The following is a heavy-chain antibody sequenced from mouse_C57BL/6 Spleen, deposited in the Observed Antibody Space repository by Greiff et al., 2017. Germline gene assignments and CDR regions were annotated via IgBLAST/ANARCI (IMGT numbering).Heavy chain of an antibody. CDR3: GRMGYDEGDYYAMDY. Sequence: QVQLQQSGAELAKPGASVKLSCKASGYTFTSYWMHWVKQRPGQGLEWIGYINPSSGYTKYNQKFKDKATLTADTSSSTAYMQLSSLTYEDSAVYYCGRMGYDEGDYYAMDYWGQGTSVTVSS. D-gene: IGHD2-2*01. J-gene: IGHJ4*01. CDR2: INPSSGYT. V-gene: IGHV1-7*01. CDR1: GYTFTSYW.